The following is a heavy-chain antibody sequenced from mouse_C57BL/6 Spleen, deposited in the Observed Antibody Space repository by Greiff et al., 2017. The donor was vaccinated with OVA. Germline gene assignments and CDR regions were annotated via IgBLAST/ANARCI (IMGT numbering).Heavy chain of an antibody. Sequence: EVMLVESEGGLVQPGSSMKLSCTASGFTFSDYYMAWVRQVPEKGLEWVANINYDGSSTYYLDSLKSRFIISRDNAKNILYLQMSSLKSEDTATYYCARGGYDGYYGFAYWGQGTLVTVSA. V-gene: IGHV5-16*01. CDR1: GFTFSDYY. J-gene: IGHJ3*01. D-gene: IGHD2-3*01. CDR3: ARGGYDGYYGFAY. CDR2: INYDGSST.